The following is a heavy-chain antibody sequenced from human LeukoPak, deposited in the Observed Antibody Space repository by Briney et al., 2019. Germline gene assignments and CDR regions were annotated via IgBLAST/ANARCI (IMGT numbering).Heavy chain of an antibody. J-gene: IGHJ3*01. CDR2: ISWNSGSI. V-gene: IGHV3-9*03. CDR3: AKALFGSGSLNALDL. Sequence: GGSLRPSCAASGFTFDDYAMHWVRQAPGKGLEWVSSISWNSGSIGYVDSVKGRFTISRDNAKNSLYLQMSSLRAEDMALYFCAKALFGSGSLNALDLWGQGTMVTVSS. D-gene: IGHD3-10*01. CDR1: GFTFDDYA.